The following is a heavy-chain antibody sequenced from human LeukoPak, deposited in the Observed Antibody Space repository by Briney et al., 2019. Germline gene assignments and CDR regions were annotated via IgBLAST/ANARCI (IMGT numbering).Heavy chain of an antibody. V-gene: IGHV3-30*03. CDR3: ARGRSYGDYGDYFDY. Sequence: PGRSLRLSCAGSGFTFSSYGMHWVRQAPGKGLEWVSFISFDATNKYYADSVRGRFTISRDNSKNTLFLQMSSLRVEDTAVYFCARGRSYGDYGDYFDYWGQGTLVTVSS. J-gene: IGHJ4*02. CDR2: ISFDATNK. D-gene: IGHD4-17*01. CDR1: GFTFSSYG.